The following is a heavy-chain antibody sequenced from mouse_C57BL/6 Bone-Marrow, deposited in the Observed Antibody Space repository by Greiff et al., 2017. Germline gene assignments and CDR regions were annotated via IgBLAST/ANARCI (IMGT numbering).Heavy chain of an antibody. D-gene: IGHD1-1*01. CDR2: IYPGSGNT. Sequence: QVQLKQSGAELVRPGASVKLSCKASGYTFTDYYINWVKQRPGQGLEWIARIYPGSGNTYYNEKFKGKATLTAEKSSSTAYMQLSSLTSEDSAVYFCARGHLYYYGSSPLAMDYWGQGTSVTVSS. V-gene: IGHV1-76*01. CDR3: ARGHLYYYGSSPLAMDY. J-gene: IGHJ4*01. CDR1: GYTFTDYY.